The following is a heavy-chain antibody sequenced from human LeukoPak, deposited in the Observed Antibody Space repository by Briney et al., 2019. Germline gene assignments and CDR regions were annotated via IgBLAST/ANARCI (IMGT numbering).Heavy chain of an antibody. CDR1: GFTFSSYG. CDR3: AREEVRGGGTDAFDI. J-gene: IGHJ3*02. V-gene: IGHV3-33*08. CDR2: IWYDGSNK. D-gene: IGHD3-10*01. Sequence: GGSLRLSCAASGFTFSSYGTHWVRQAPGKGLEWVAVIWYDGSNKYYADSVKGRFTISRDNSKNTPYLQMNSLRAEDTAVYYCAREEVRGGGTDAFDIWGQGTMVTVSS.